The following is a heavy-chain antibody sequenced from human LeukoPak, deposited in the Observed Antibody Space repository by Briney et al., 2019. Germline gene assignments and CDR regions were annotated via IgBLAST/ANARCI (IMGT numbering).Heavy chain of an antibody. CDR2: FDPEDGET. CDR1: GYTLTELS. D-gene: IGHD6-19*01. V-gene: IGHV1-24*01. CDR3: ATVKYSSGWYTPAGQRGYFDY. J-gene: IGHJ4*02. Sequence: ASVKVSCKVSGYTLTELSMHWVRQAPGKGLEWMGGFDPEDGETIYAQKFQGRVTMTEDTSTDTAYMELSSLRSEDTAVYYCATVKYSSGWYTPAGQRGYFDYWGQGTLVTVSS.